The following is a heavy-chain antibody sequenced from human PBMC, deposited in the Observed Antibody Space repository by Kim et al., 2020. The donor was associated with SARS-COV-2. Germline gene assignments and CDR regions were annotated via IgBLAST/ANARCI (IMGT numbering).Heavy chain of an antibody. CDR1: GGSFSGYY. D-gene: IGHD2-2*01. V-gene: IGHV4-34*01. CDR3: ARGPAQYQPQPARSRNWYFDL. CDR2: INHSGST. Sequence: TLSLTCAVYGGSFSGYYWSWIRQPPGKGLEWIGEINHSGSTNYNPSLKSRVTISVDTSKNQFSLKLSSVTAADTAVYYCARGPAQYQPQPARSRNWYFDLWGRGTLVTVSS. J-gene: IGHJ2*01.